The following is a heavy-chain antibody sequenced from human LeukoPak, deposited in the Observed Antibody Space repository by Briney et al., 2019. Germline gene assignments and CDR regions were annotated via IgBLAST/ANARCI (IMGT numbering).Heavy chain of an antibody. CDR3: ARAFDK. Sequence: PSETLSLTCSVSDGSITSSGHYWGWIRQSPGKGLEWIGSFFYGGTTYYNPSLNGRATVSLGTSKNQFFLKMTSVTVADTAVYYCARAFDKWGQGILVTVSS. V-gene: IGHV4-39*01. J-gene: IGHJ4*02. CDR1: DGSITSSGHY. CDR2: FFYGGTT.